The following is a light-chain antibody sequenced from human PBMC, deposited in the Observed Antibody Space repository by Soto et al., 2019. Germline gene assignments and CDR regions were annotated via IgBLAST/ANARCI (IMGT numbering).Light chain of an antibody. CDR1: SRDVGGYNY. Sequence: QSALTQPASVSGSPGQSVTISCTGTSRDVGGYNYVSWYQQYPNKAPKLIIYDVSNRPSGVSNRFSGSKSGNTASLTISGLRAEDEADYYCTSFTTTNIWVFGGGTKVTVL. CDR2: DVS. V-gene: IGLV2-14*03. J-gene: IGLJ3*02. CDR3: TSFTTTNIWV.